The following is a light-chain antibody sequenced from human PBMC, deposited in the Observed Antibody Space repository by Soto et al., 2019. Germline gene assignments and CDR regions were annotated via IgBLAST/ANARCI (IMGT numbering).Light chain of an antibody. CDR1: QSVSSSS. Sequence: EDVLTQSPGTLSLSPGERATLSCRSRQSVSSSSLAWYQQKPGQAPRLLIYGASSRATGIPDRFSGSGSGTDFTSTISRLEPEDFAVYYCQQYGSSPRTFGQGTKLEIK. CDR2: GAS. V-gene: IGKV3-20*01. CDR3: QQYGSSPRT. J-gene: IGKJ2*01.